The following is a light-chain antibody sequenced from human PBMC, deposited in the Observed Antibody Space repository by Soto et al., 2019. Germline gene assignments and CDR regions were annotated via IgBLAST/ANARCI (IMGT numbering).Light chain of an antibody. Sequence: QSVLTQPPSASGTPGQRVTISCSGSSSNIGSSYVYWYQQLPGTTPKLLIFRDNQRPSGVPDRFSGSKSGTSASLAISGLRSEDEADYYCAAWDDSMSGPWVFGGGTQLTVL. J-gene: IGLJ3*02. CDR3: AAWDDSMSGPWV. V-gene: IGLV1-47*01. CDR2: RDN. CDR1: SSNIGSSY.